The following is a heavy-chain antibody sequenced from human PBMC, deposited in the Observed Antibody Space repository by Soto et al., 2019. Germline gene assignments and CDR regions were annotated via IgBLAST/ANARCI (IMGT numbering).Heavy chain of an antibody. D-gene: IGHD3-3*01. CDR1: GGSISSSSYY. Sequence: KASETLSLTCTVSGGSISSSSYYWGWIRQPPGKGLEWIGSIYYSGSTYYNPSLKSRVTISVDTSKNQFSLKLSSVTAADTAVYYCASLSGNYDFWSGYSGPFDYWGQGTLVTVSS. V-gene: IGHV4-39*01. J-gene: IGHJ4*02. CDR3: ASLSGNYDFWSGYSGPFDY. CDR2: IYYSGST.